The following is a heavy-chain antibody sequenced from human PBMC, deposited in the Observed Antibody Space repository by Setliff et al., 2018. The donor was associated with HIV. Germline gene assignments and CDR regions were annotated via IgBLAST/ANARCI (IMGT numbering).Heavy chain of an antibody. Sequence: ASETLSLTCTVSGGSISSSSYYWGWIRQAPGKGLEWVADIKQDGGEENYVDSVKGRFTISRDNARKSVYLQIDSLRAEDTAVYYCARDRGYDLDYFDYWGQGTLVTVSS. CDR3: ARDRGYDLDYFDY. CDR1: GGSISSSSYY. V-gene: IGHV3-7*03. CDR2: IKQDGGEE. D-gene: IGHD5-12*01. J-gene: IGHJ4*02.